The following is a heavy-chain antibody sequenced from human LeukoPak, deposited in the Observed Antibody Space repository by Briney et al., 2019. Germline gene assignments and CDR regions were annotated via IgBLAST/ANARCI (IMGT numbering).Heavy chain of an antibody. CDR2: ISSSSNYI. J-gene: IGHJ3*02. CDR3: ARSLVRGVIDAFDI. CDR1: GFTFSISA. D-gene: IGHD3-10*01. V-gene: IGHV3-21*01. Sequence: PGKSLRLSCAASGFTFSISAMHWVRQAPGKGLEWVSSISSSSNYIYYADSVKGRFTISRDNAKNSLYLQMNSLSAEDTAVYYCARSLVRGVIDAFDIWGQGTMVTVSS.